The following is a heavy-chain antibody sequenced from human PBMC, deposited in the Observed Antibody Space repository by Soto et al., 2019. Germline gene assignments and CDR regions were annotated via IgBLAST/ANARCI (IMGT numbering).Heavy chain of an antibody. CDR1: GFTFSSYW. J-gene: IGHJ4*02. Sequence: LRLSCAASGFTFSSYWMTWVRQAPGKGLEWVANIKQDGSEKYYVDSVKGRFTISRDNAKNSLYLQMNSLRDEDTAVYYCARSPYGGYVFDYWGQGTLVTVSS. D-gene: IGHD5-12*01. V-gene: IGHV3-7*01. CDR3: ARSPYGGYVFDY. CDR2: IKQDGSEK.